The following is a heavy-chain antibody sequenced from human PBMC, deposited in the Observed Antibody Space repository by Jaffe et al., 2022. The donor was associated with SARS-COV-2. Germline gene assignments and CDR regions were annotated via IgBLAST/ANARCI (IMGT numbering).Heavy chain of an antibody. D-gene: IGHD1-20*01. CDR1: GFTFSIYA. CDR2: FSGSGGST. Sequence: EVELLESGGDLVQPGGSLRLSCVASGFTFSIYAMSWVRQAPGKGLEWVSTFSGSGGSTYYADSVKGRFTISRDNSKNTLFLQMNSLRAEDTAIYYCAKDWDTINGYNWLDPWGQGSLVTVSS. J-gene: IGHJ5*02. CDR3: AKDWDTINGYNWLDP. V-gene: IGHV3-23*01.